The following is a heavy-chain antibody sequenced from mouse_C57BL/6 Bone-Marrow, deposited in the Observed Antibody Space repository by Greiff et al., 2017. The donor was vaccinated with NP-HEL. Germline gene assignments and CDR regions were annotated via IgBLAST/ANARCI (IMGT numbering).Heavy chain of an antibody. Sequence: QVQLQQSGAELVMPGASVKLSCKASGYTFTSYWMHWVKQRPGQGLEWIGEIDPSDSYTNYNQKFKGKSTLTVDKSSSTAYMRLSSLTSEDSAVYYCARYRDGYYGAWFAYWGQGTLVTVSA. CDR1: GYTFTSYW. CDR2: IDPSDSYT. D-gene: IGHD2-3*01. V-gene: IGHV1-69*01. J-gene: IGHJ3*01. CDR3: ARYRDGYYGAWFAY.